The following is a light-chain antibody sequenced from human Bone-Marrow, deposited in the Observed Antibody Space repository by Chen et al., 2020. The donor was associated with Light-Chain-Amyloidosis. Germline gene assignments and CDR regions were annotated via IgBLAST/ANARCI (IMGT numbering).Light chain of an antibody. CDR2: EVT. CDR1: SSDVGGDNH. J-gene: IGLJ1*01. CDR3: SSYTITNALV. Sequence: QSALTQPASVSGSACQSITLPCTGTSSDVGGDNHVSWYQQHPDKAPKLMIYEVTNRPSWVPDRFSGSKSDNTASLTISGLQTEDEADYFRSSYTITNALVFGSGTRVTVL. V-gene: IGLV2-14*01.